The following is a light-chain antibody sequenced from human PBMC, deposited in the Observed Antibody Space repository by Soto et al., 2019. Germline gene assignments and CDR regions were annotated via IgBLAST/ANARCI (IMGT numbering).Light chain of an antibody. J-gene: IGKJ2*01. V-gene: IGKV3-11*01. CDR2: DAS. Sequence: EIVLTQSPATLSLSPGERATLSCRASQSVSSYLAWYQQKPGQAPRLLIYDASNRATGIPARFSGSGSGTDFPLTISSLEPEDFAVYYCQQRSSTFGQGTKLEIK. CDR1: QSVSSY. CDR3: QQRSST.